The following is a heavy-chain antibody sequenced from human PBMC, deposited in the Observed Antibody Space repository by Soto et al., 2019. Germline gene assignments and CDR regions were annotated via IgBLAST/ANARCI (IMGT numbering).Heavy chain of an antibody. V-gene: IGHV3-7*05. CDR3: AIDGSTSWYSYDYHGMDV. Sequence: EVQLVESGGGLVQPGGSLRLSCGASGFTFRTYWLSWVRQVPGKGLEWVANINQDGSEKNYVDSVKGRFTISRDNAKNSLYLQMSSLRAEDTALYYGAIDGSTSWYSYDYHGMDVWGQGTTVTVSS. J-gene: IGHJ6*02. CDR1: GFTFRTYW. CDR2: INQDGSEK. D-gene: IGHD5-18*01.